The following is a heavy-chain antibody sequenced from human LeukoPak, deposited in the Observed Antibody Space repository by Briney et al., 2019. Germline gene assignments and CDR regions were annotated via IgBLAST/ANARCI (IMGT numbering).Heavy chain of an antibody. Sequence: SQTLSLACTVSAGSISSGDYYWSWIRQPPRKGLEWIGYIYYSGSTYYSPSLKSRVTISVDTSKNQFSLKLSSVTAADTAVYYCARMRGSGNFYWYFDLWGRGSLVTVSS. J-gene: IGHJ2*01. CDR3: ARMRGSGNFYWYFDL. CDR2: IYYSGST. V-gene: IGHV4-30-4*01. D-gene: IGHD3-10*01. CDR1: AGSISSGDYY.